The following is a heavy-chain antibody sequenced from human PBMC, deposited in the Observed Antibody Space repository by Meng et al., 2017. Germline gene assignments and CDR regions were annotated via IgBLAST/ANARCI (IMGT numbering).Heavy chain of an antibody. V-gene: IGHV3-30*01. Sequence: GESLKISCAASGFTFSSYAMHWVRQAPGKGLEWVAVISYDGSNKYYADSVKGRFTISRDNSKNTLYLQMNGLRAEDTALYYCARCVVPNWYFDLWGRGTLVTVSS. CDR1: GFTFSSYA. D-gene: IGHD2-15*01. J-gene: IGHJ2*01. CDR3: ARCVVPNWYFDL. CDR2: ISYDGSNK.